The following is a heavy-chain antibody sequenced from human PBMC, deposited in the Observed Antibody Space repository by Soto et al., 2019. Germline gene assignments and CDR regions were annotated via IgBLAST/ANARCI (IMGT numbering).Heavy chain of an antibody. J-gene: IGHJ4*02. CDR1: GFTFSSYG. CDR2: ISYDGSNK. D-gene: IGHD3-9*01. CDR3: ANPPSFDGSLYFDY. V-gene: IGHV3-30*18. Sequence: QVQLVESGGGVVQPGRSLRLSCAASGFTFSSYGMHWVRQAPGKGLEWVAVISYDGSNKYYADSVKGRFTISRDNSKNTLYLQMNSLRAEDTAVYYCANPPSFDGSLYFDYWGQGTLVTVSS.